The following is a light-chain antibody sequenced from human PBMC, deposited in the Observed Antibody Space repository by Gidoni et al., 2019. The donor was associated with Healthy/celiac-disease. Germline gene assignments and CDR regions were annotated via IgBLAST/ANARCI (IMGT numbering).Light chain of an antibody. CDR3: SSYTSSSTRV. CDR2: DVS. J-gene: IGLJ1*01. V-gene: IGLV2-14*01. Sequence: SALTQPASVSGAPGQSITISCPGTSSDVGGYTNVSWYQQHPGKAPNLIIYDVSKRPSGVSNRFSGSKSGNTASLTSSGLQAEDEADYYCSSYTSSSTRVFGTGTKVTVL. CDR1: SSDVGGYTN.